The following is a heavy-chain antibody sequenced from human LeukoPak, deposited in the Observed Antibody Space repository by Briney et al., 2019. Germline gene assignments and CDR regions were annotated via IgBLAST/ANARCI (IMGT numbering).Heavy chain of an antibody. CDR3: AREHSVGGGLDAFDM. Sequence: PSETLSLTCTVSGGSISTYYWNWIRQAPGKGLEWIGYVYSIGRTNSSPTLRSRVTISVDTSKNQFSLRLTSVTAADTAVYYCAREHSVGGGLDAFDMWGQGTMVTVSS. D-gene: IGHD3-16*01. CDR2: VYSIGRT. V-gene: IGHV4-59*01. J-gene: IGHJ3*02. CDR1: GGSISTYY.